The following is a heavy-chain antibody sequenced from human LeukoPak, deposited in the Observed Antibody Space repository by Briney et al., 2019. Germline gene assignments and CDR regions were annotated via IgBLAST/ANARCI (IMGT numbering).Heavy chain of an antibody. V-gene: IGHV3-30*04. CDR3: ARVDSFCSGEGCYYYYGMDV. Sequence: PGGSLRLSCAASGFTFSSYAMHWVRQAPGKGLEWVAVKGRFTISRDNSKNTLYLQMNSLRAEDTAVYYCARVDSFCSGEGCYYYYGMDVWGQGTTVTVSS. CDR1: GFTFSSYA. J-gene: IGHJ6*02. D-gene: IGHD2-15*01.